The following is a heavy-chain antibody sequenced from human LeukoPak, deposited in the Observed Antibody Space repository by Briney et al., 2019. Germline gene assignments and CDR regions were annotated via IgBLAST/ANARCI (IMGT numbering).Heavy chain of an antibody. V-gene: IGHV3-74*01. CDR2: INSDGSST. Sequence: PGGSLRLSCAASGFTFSSYWMHWFGQPQGKGRVWVSRINSDGSSTSYADSVKGRFTISRDNAKNTLYLQMNSLRVEDTAVYYCARSQMATIAAAGWGQGTLVTVSS. CDR1: GFTFSSYW. J-gene: IGHJ4*02. CDR3: ARSQMATIAAAG. D-gene: IGHD6-13*01.